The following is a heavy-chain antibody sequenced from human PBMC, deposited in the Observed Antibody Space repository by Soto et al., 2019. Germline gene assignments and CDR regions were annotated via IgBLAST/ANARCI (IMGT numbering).Heavy chain of an antibody. V-gene: IGHV3-23*01. J-gene: IGHJ6*02. CDR2: ISGSGGST. Sequence: GGSLRLSCAASGFTFSSYAMSWVRQAPGKGLEWVSAISGSGGSTYYADSVKGRFTISRDNSKNTLYLQMNSLRAEDTAVYYSAKDGKGGYSNRPSYGMDVRGQGTTVTVSS. CDR3: AKDGKGGYSNRPSYGMDV. CDR1: GFTFSSYA. D-gene: IGHD4-4*01.